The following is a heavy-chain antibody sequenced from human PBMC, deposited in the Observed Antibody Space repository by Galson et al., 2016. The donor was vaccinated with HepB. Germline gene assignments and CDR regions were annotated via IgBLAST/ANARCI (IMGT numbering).Heavy chain of an antibody. D-gene: IGHD3-16*01. CDR3: ATSPTEGY. CDR2: ISGSTGNT. J-gene: IGHJ4*02. CDR1: GFTFSSYA. Sequence: SLRLSCAASGFTFSSYAMSWVRQAPGKGLEWVSSISGSTGNTQYADSVRGRFTISRDNSKNTLYLQMNSPRAEDTAVYYCATSPTEGYWGQGTLVTVSS. V-gene: IGHV3-23*01.